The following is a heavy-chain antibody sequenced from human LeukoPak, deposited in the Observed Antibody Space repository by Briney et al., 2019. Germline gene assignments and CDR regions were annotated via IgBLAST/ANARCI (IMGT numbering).Heavy chain of an antibody. J-gene: IGHJ5*02. V-gene: IGHV4-34*01. CDR2: INHSGST. CDR3: ARAGFVVAATANWFDP. Sequence: SETLSLTCAVYGGSFSGYYWSWIRQPPGKGLEWIGEINHSGSTNYNPSLKSRVTISVDTSKNQFSLKLSSVTAADTAVYYCARAGFVVAATANWFDPWGQGTLVTVSS. CDR1: GGSFSGYY. D-gene: IGHD2-15*01.